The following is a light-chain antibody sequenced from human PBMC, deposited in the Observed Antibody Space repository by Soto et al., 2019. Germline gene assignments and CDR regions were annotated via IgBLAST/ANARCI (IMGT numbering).Light chain of an antibody. J-gene: IGLJ1*01. V-gene: IGLV2-11*01. CDR2: DVS. Sequence: QSVLTQPRSVSGSPGQSVTISCTGNSSDVGGYNYVSWYQQHPGKAPKLMIYDVSKRPSGVPDRFSGSKSGNTASLTISGLQAEDEADYYCCSYAGSSFYVFGTGTKVTVL. CDR3: CSYAGSSFYV. CDR1: SSDVGGYNY.